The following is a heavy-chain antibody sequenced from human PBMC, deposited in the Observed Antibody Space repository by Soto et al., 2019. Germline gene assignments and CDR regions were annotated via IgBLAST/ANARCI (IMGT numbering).Heavy chain of an antibody. D-gene: IGHD1-26*01. CDR3: ATSGEDWYFEL. CDR2: ISGYNGNT. CDR1: GNSLPRYG. Sequence: QVQLEQSGAEVKKPGASVKVSCKASGNSLPRYGITWVRQVPGQGPEWMGWISGYNGNTNYGQKVQGRVIMTTATATNTAYMELRSLTPADTAVYYCATSGEDWYFELWGRGTLVTVSS. J-gene: IGHJ2*01. V-gene: IGHV1-18*01.